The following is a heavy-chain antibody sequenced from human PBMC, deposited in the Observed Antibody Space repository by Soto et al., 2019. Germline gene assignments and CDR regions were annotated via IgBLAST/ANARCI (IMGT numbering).Heavy chain of an antibody. CDR3: ARGHITMVRGGWFDP. J-gene: IGHJ5*02. D-gene: IGHD3-10*01. CDR2: IIPIFGTA. CDR1: GGTFSSYA. V-gene: IGHV1-69*06. Sequence: SVKVSCKASGGTFSSYAISWVRQAPGQGLEWMGGIIPIFGTANYAQKFQGRVTITADKSTSTAYMELSSLRSEDTAVSYCARGHITMVRGGWFDPWGQGTLVTVSS.